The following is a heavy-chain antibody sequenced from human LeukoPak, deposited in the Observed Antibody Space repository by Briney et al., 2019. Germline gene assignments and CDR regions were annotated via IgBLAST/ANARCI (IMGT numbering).Heavy chain of an antibody. CDR2: THYSGNT. V-gene: IGHV4-39*01. CDR3: ASPAGSGWYYFDY. CDR1: GGSISSRSYS. D-gene: IGHD6-19*01. Sequence: SETLSLTCTVSGGSISSRSYSWGWIRQPPGKGLDWIGSTHYSGNTYYNPSLKSGVTISVDTSKNQFSLKLSSVTAADTAVYYCASPAGSGWYYFDYWGQGTLVTVSS. J-gene: IGHJ4*02.